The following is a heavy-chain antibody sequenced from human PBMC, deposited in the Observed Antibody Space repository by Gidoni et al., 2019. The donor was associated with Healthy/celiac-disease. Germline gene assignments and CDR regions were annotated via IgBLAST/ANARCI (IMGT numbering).Heavy chain of an antibody. Sequence: EVQLVESVGGLVQPGGSLRLSCAASGFTFSGYWMRWVRQAPGKGLEWVANRKQDGSEKYYVDSVKGRFTISRDNAKNSLYLQMNSLRAEDTAVYYCAREAVQYYYYYGMDVWGQGTTVTVSS. D-gene: IGHD4-17*01. CDR1: GFTFSGYW. CDR3: AREAVQYYYYYGMDV. CDR2: RKQDGSEK. J-gene: IGHJ6*02. V-gene: IGHV3-7*01.